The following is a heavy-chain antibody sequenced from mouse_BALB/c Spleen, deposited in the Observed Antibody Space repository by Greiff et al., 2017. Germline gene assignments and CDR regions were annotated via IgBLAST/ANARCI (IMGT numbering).Heavy chain of an antibody. CDR3: ASEVLTTKDY. D-gene: IGHD1-1*01. Sequence: QVHVKQSGAELAKPGASVKMSCKASGYTFTSYWMHWVKQRPGQGLEWIGYINPSTGYTEYNQKFKDKATLTADKSSSTAYMQLSSLTSEDSAVYYCASEVLTTKDYWGQGTTLTVSS. V-gene: IGHV1-7*01. CDR1: GYTFTSYW. J-gene: IGHJ2*01. CDR2: INPSTGYT.